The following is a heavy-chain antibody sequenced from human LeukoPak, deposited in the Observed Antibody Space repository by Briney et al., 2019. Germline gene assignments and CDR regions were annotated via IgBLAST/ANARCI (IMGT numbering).Heavy chain of an antibody. CDR1: GYTFSSYW. CDR2: IYPYDSDT. J-gene: IGHJ4*02. Sequence: AGESLKISCKASGYTFSSYWIGWVRQMPGKGLEWMGIIYPYDSDTTYSPSFQGQITISADKSISTAYLQWSSLKASDTAMYYCARTAFGSENFDYWGQGTLVTVSS. V-gene: IGHV5-51*01. D-gene: IGHD1-26*01. CDR3: ARTAFGSENFDY.